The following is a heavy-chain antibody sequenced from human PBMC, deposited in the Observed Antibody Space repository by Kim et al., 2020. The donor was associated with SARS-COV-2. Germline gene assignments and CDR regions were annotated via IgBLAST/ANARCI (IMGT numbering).Heavy chain of an antibody. D-gene: IGHD3-22*01. CDR3: ARGGDSSGSDY. V-gene: IGHV3-33*05. Sequence: GGSLRLSCAASGFTFSSYGMHWVRQAPGKGLEWVAVISYDGSNKYYADSVKGRFTISRDNSKNTLYLQMNSLRAEDTAVYYCARGGDSSGSDYWGQGTLVTVSS. CDR1: GFTFSSYG. CDR2: ISYDGSNK. J-gene: IGHJ4*02.